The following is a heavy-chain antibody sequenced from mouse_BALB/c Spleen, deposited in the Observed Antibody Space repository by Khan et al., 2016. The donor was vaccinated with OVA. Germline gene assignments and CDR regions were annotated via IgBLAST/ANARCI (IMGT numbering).Heavy chain of an antibody. V-gene: IGHV3-6*02. CDR3: ARGGSSGPAWFAY. J-gene: IGHJ3*01. Sequence: EVQLQESGPGLVKPSQSLSLTCSVTGYSITSGYFWNWIRQFPGNNLEWMGYIRYDGKSNYNPSLKNRISITRDTSKNHFFLKLNSVTPEDTATYYCARGGSSGPAWFAYWGQGTLVTVSA. CDR1: GYSITSGYF. CDR2: IRYDGKS. D-gene: IGHD3-1*01.